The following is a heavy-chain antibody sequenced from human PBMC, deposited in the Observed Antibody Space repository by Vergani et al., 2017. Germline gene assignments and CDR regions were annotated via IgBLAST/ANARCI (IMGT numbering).Heavy chain of an antibody. CDR1: GFTFDSYA. J-gene: IGHJ6*02. V-gene: IGHV3-43D*04. CDR3: AKETVVAATPGYYYGMDV. Sequence: EVRMVESGGAVVHPGGSLRLSCVASGFTFDSYAIHWVRQAPGKGLEWVSVITWDGGHTYYADSVKGRFIISRDNSKNSLYLQMNSLRAEDTALYYCAKETVVAATPGYYYGMDVWGQGTTVTVSS. CDR2: ITWDGGHT. D-gene: IGHD2-15*01.